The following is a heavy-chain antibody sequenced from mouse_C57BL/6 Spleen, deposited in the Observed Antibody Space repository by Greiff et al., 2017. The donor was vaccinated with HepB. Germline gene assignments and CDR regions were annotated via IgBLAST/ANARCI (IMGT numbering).Heavy chain of an antibody. J-gene: IGHJ3*01. CDR1: GYTFTSYW. V-gene: IGHV1-55*01. D-gene: IGHD1-1*01. CDR3: ARRGYYYGSSYLAY. CDR2: IYPGSGST. Sequence: QVQLQQPGAELVKPGASVKMSCKASGYTFTSYWITWVKQRPGQGLEWIGDIYPGSGSTNYNEKFKSKATLTVDTSSSTAYMQLSSLTSEDSAVYYCARRGYYYGSSYLAYWGQGTLVTVSA.